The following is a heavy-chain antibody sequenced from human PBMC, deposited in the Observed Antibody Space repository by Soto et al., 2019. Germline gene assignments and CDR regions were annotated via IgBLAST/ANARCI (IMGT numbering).Heavy chain of an antibody. CDR2: MSDSGTT. Sequence: GGSLRLSCTASGFTFSNYAMSWVRQAPGKGLEWVSAMSDSGTTFYADSVKGRFTISRDNSKNMLYLQMNSLRAEDTAIYYCAKGSDYFDYWCQGTV. V-gene: IGHV3-23*01. CDR3: AKGSDYFDY. J-gene: IGHJ4*02. CDR1: GFTFSNYA.